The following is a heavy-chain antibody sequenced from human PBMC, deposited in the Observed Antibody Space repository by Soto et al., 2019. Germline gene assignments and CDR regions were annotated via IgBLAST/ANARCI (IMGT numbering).Heavy chain of an antibody. J-gene: IGHJ3*02. CDR3: AKDFWSKVIVATDAFDI. D-gene: IGHD5-12*01. Sequence: PGGSLRLSCAASGFTFSSYGMHWVRQAPGKGLEWVAVISYDGSNKYYADSGKGRFTISRDNSKNTLYLQMNSLRAEDTAVYYCAKDFWSKVIVATDAFDIWGEGTMVTVSS. CDR2: ISYDGSNK. V-gene: IGHV3-30*18. CDR1: GFTFSSYG.